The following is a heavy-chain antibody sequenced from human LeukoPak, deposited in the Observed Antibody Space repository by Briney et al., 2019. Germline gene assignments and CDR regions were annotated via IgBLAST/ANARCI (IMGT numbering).Heavy chain of an antibody. CDR1: GFTFSNYA. J-gene: IGHJ5*02. Sequence: GGSLRLSCAASGFTFSNYAMNWVRQAPGKGLEWVSSISSSSSYIYYADSVKGRFTISRDNAKNSLYLQMNSLRAEDTAVYYCARLVDTAMVSWFDPWGQGTLVTVSS. D-gene: IGHD5-18*01. CDR3: ARLVDTAMVSWFDP. CDR2: ISSSSSYI. V-gene: IGHV3-21*01.